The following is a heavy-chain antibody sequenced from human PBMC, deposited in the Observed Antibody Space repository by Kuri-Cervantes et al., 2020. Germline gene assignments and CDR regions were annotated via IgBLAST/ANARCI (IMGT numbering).Heavy chain of an antibody. Sequence: GSLRLSCTVSGGSISSYYWSWIRQPPGKGLEWIGYIYYSGNTNYNPSLKSRVTISVDTSKIQISLKLSSVTAADTAVYYCARSDMVRGVISRGLSFWGQGTLVTVSS. V-gene: IGHV4-59*12. D-gene: IGHD3-10*01. CDR3: ARSDMVRGVISRGLSF. CDR2: IYYSGNT. CDR1: GGSISSYY. J-gene: IGHJ4*02.